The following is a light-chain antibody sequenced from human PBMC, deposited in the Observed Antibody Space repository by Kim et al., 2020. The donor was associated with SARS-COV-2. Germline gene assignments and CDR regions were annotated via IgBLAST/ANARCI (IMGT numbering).Light chain of an antibody. J-gene: IGKJ1*01. CDR1: QRDSSSY. Sequence: PGERATLTCRASQRDSSSYLAGYQQKTGQAPRLLIYDASSRATGIPDRFSGSGSGTDFTLTISRLEPEDFAVYFCQQCGSTFQTFGQGTKVDIK. CDR3: QQCGSTFQT. V-gene: IGKV3-20*01. CDR2: DAS.